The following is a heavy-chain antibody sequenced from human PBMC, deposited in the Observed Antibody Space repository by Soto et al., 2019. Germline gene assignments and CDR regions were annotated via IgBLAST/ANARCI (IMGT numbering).Heavy chain of an antibody. CDR3: ASREYSSGWYRFDY. V-gene: IGHV3-33*01. Sequence: PGGSLRLSCAASGFTFSSYGMHWVRQAPGKGLEWVAVIWYDGSNKYYADSVKGRFTISRDNSKNTLYLQMNSLRAEDTAVYYCASREYSSGWYRFDYWGQGTLVTVSS. J-gene: IGHJ4*02. CDR2: IWYDGSNK. D-gene: IGHD6-19*01. CDR1: GFTFSSYG.